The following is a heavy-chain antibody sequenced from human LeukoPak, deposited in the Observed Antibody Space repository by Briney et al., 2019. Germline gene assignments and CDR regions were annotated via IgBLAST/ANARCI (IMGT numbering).Heavy chain of an antibody. CDR3: ARDSTGTTDAFDI. D-gene: IGHD1-7*01. CDR2: IYSGGST. J-gene: IGHJ3*02. Sequence: PGGSLRLSCAASGFTVSINYMSWVRQAPGKGLEWVSVIYSGGSTYYADSVKGRFTISRDNSKNTLYLQMNSLRAEDTAVYYCARDSTGTTDAFDIWGQGTMVTVSS. V-gene: IGHV3-53*01. CDR1: GFTVSINY.